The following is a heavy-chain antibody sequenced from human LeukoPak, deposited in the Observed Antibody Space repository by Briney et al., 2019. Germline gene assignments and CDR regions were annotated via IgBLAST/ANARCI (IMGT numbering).Heavy chain of an antibody. CDR1: GDSISSYY. J-gene: IGHJ4*02. D-gene: IGHD2-2*01. CDR3: ARTAGDCSSTSCYDY. V-gene: IGHV4-59*01. Sequence: PSETLSLTCIVSGDSISSYYWSWIRQPPGKGLQWIGYIYYSGSTNYNPSLKSRVTISVDTPKNQFSLKLSSVTAADTAVYYCARTAGDCSSTSCYDYWGQGTLVTVSS. CDR2: IYYSGST.